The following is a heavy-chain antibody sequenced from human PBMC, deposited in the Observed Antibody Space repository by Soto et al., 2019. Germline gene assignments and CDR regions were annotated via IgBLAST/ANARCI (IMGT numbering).Heavy chain of an antibody. CDR1: GGSISSGDYS. V-gene: IGHV4-30-2*01. Sequence: TLSLTCAVSGGSISSGDYSWNWIRQPPGKGLEWIGYIYHSGSTYYNPSLKSRVTISVDRSKNQFSLKLSSVTAADTAVYYCARCYYDSSGNNWFDPWGQVTLVTVSS. CDR2: IYHSGST. D-gene: IGHD3-22*01. CDR3: ARCYYDSSGNNWFDP. J-gene: IGHJ5*02.